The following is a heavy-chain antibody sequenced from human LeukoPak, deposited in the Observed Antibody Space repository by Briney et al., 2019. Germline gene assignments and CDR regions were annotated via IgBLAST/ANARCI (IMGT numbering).Heavy chain of an antibody. Sequence: SETLSLTCTVSGGSISSYYWSWIRQPAGKGLEWIGRIYTSGSTNYNPSLKSRVSISVDTSKNQFSLKLSSVTAADTAVYYCARDARVQKWFGELLKTTTYYFDYWGQGTLVTVSS. CDR1: GGSISSYY. V-gene: IGHV4-4*07. D-gene: IGHD3-10*01. CDR3: ARDARVQKWFGELLKTTTYYFDY. CDR2: IYTSGST. J-gene: IGHJ4*02.